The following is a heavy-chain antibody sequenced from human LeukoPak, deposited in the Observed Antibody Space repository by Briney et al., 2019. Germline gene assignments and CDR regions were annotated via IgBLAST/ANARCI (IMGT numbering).Heavy chain of an antibody. V-gene: IGHV1-18*01. D-gene: IGHD2-2*01. CDR1: GYTFTSYG. J-gene: IGHJ4*02. Sequence: ASVKVSCKASGYTFTSYGISWVRQAPGQGLEWMGWISAYNGNTNYAQELQGRVTMTTDTSTSTAYMELRSLRSDDTAVYYCARALGYCSSTSCRSPFDYWGQGTLVTVSS. CDR2: ISAYNGNT. CDR3: ARALGYCSSTSCRSPFDY.